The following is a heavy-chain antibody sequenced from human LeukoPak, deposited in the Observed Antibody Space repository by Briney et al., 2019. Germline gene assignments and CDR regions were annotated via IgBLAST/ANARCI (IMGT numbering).Heavy chain of an antibody. V-gene: IGHV3-33*01. CDR2: IWYDGSNK. Sequence: PGGSLRLSCAASGFTFSSYGMHWVRQAPGKGLEWVAFIWYDGSNKYYADSVKGRFTISRDNSKNTLYLQMNSLRAEDTAVYYYAREHIAARTIDYWGQGTLVTVSS. CDR3: AREHIAARTIDY. CDR1: GFTFSSYG. D-gene: IGHD6-6*01. J-gene: IGHJ4*02.